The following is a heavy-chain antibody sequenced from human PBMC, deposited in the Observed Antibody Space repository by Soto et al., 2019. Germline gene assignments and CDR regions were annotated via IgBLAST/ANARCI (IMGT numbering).Heavy chain of an antibody. CDR2: IYYSGST. Sequence: QLQLQESGPGLVKPSETLSLTCTVSGGSISSSSYYWGWIRQPPGKGLEWIGSIYYSGSTYYNPSLKSRVTISVDTSKNQFSLKLSSVTAADTAVYYCARHTIVVVPAAMYFGAFDIWGQGTMVTVSS. CDR1: GGSISSSSYY. V-gene: IGHV4-39*01. J-gene: IGHJ3*02. D-gene: IGHD2-2*01. CDR3: ARHTIVVVPAAMYFGAFDI.